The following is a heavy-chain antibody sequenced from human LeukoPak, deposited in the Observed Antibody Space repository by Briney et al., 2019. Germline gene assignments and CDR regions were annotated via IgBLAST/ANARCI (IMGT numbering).Heavy chain of an antibody. D-gene: IGHD3-10*01. V-gene: IGHV3-23*01. J-gene: IGHJ5*02. Sequence: PGGSLRLSCAASGFSFSSYAMSWVRQAPGKGLEWVSAISGSGGTTYYAASVKGRFTISRDNSKNTLYLQMNSLRADDTAVYYCAKEPLHVTLVPGVANWFDPWGQGTLVTVSS. CDR3: AKEPLHVTLVPGVANWFDP. CDR2: ISGSGGTT. CDR1: GFSFSSYA.